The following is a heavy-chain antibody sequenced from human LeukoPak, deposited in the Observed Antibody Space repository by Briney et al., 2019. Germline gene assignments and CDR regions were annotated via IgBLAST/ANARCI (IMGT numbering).Heavy chain of an antibody. Sequence: GGSLSLSCAASGFTFSSYSMNWVRQAPGKGLEWVSSISSSSSYIYYADSVKGRFTISRDNAKNSLYLQMNSLRAEDTAVYYCARDDRNQQLVPDYWGQGTLVTVSS. D-gene: IGHD6-13*01. J-gene: IGHJ4*02. V-gene: IGHV3-21*01. CDR2: ISSSSSYI. CDR3: ARDDRNQQLVPDY. CDR1: GFTFSSYS.